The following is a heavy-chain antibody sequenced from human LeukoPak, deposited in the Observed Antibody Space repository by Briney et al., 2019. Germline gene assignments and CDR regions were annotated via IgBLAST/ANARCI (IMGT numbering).Heavy chain of an antibody. Sequence: ASVKVSCKASGGTFSSYAIRWVRQAPGQGLEWMGGIIPIFGTANYAQKFQGRVTITADESTSTAYMELSSLRSEDTAVYYCARTLNYCSSTSCTWDPVGYWGQGTLVTVSS. D-gene: IGHD2-2*01. CDR2: IIPIFGTA. CDR1: GGTFSSYA. J-gene: IGHJ4*02. V-gene: IGHV1-69*13. CDR3: ARTLNYCSSTSCTWDPVGY.